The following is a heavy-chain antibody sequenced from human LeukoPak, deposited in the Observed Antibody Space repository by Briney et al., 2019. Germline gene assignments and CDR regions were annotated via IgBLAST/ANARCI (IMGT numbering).Heavy chain of an antibody. D-gene: IGHD6-13*01. J-gene: IGHJ5*02. V-gene: IGHV4-59*01. Sequence: SETLSLTCTVSGGSISSYYWSWIRQPPGKGLEWIGYIYYSGSTNYNPSLKSRVTISVDTSKSQFSLKLSSVTAADTAVYYCARGGRTIAAAGFGWFDPWGQGTLVTVSS. CDR1: GGSISSYY. CDR3: ARGGRTIAAAGFGWFDP. CDR2: IYYSGST.